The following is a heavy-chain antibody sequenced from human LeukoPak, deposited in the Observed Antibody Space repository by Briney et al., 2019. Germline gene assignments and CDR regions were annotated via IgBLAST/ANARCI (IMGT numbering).Heavy chain of an antibody. J-gene: IGHJ6*04. V-gene: IGHV3-7*01. D-gene: IGHD3-3*01. Sequence: GGSLRLSCAASGFTFSSYWMSWVRQAPGKGLEWVANIKQDGSEKYYVDSVKGRFTISRDNGKNSLYLQMNSLRAEDTAVYYCARDGILRFLEWSPLDVWGKGTTVTVSS. CDR1: GFTFSSYW. CDR3: ARDGILRFLEWSPLDV. CDR2: IKQDGSEK.